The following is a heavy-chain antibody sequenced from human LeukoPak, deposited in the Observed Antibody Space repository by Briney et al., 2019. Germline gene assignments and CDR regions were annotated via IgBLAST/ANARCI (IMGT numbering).Heavy chain of an antibody. CDR2: IWSNGVNK. CDR3: VREFGPFNGFDY. V-gene: IGHV3-33*01. CDR1: GFTFSTYG. Sequence: GGSLRLSCAASGFTFSTYGMHRVRQAPGKGLEWMTVIWSNGVNKYYADSAKGRFTISRDNSKNTLSLQMNSLRAEDTAVYYYVREFGPFNGFDYWGQGALVTVSS. D-gene: IGHD3-16*01. J-gene: IGHJ4*02.